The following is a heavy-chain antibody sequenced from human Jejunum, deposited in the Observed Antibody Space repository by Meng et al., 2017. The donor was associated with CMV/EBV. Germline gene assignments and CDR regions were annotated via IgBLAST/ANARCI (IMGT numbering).Heavy chain of an antibody. CDR1: GFTFSSSG. Sequence: CVASGFTFSSSGMHWVRQAPGKGLEGVAFIRHDGTTEYHAASVKGRFTISRDNSKNTLYLQMNNLRADDTAVYYCARVYGGGALDLWGQGTMVTVSS. CDR2: IRHDGTTE. V-gene: IGHV3-30*02. CDR3: ARVYGGGALDL. J-gene: IGHJ3*01. D-gene: IGHD4-23*01.